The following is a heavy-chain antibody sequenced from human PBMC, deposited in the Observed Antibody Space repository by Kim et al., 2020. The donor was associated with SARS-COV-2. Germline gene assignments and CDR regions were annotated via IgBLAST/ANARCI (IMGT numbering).Heavy chain of an antibody. CDR1: GGTFSSYA. Sequence: SVKVSCKASGGTFSSYAISWVRQAPGQGLEWMGGIIPIFGTANYAQKFQGRVTITADESTSTAYMELSSLRSEDTAVYYCARYMGGIAVAIWFDPWGQGTLVTVCS. D-gene: IGHD6-19*01. J-gene: IGHJ5*02. CDR3: ARYMGGIAVAIWFDP. CDR2: IIPIFGTA. V-gene: IGHV1-69*13.